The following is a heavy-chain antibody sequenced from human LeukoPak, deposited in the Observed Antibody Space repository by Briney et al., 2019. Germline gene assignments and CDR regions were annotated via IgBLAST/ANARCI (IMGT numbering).Heavy chain of an antibody. CDR2: FDPEDGET. CDR1: GYTLTELS. Sequence: ASVKVSCKVSGYTLTELSMHWVRQAPGKGLEWMGGFDPEDGETIYAQKLQGRVTMTEDTSTDTAYLQWSSLKASDTAMYYCARLDRDGYNLGIDYWGQGTLVTVSS. J-gene: IGHJ4*02. V-gene: IGHV1-24*01. D-gene: IGHD5-24*01. CDR3: ARLDRDGYNLGIDY.